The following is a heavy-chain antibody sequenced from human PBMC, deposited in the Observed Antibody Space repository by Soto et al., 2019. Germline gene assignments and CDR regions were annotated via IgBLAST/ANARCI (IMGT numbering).Heavy chain of an antibody. D-gene: IGHD3-22*01. CDR1: GGTFSSYA. V-gene: IGHV1-69*01. CDR3: ARSRVTYYYDRSAFDI. J-gene: IGHJ3*02. Sequence: QVQLVQSGAEVKKPGSSVKVSCKASGGTFSSYAISWVRQAPGQGLEWMGGIIPIFGTANYAQKFQGRDTITADESTSTAYMELSRLRSEDTAVYYCARSRVTYYYDRSAFDIWGQGTMVTVSS. CDR2: IIPIFGTA.